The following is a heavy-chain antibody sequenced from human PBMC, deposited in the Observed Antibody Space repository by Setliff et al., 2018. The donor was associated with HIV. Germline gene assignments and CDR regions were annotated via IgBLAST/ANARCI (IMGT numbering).Heavy chain of an antibody. V-gene: IGHV4-59*08. CDR3: ARELRHYSDKSAYYSYFDY. CDR2: IYYSGST. CDR1: GGSITSYY. D-gene: IGHD3-22*01. J-gene: IGHJ4*02. Sequence: SETLSLTCTVSGGSITSYYWTWIRQPPGKGLEWIGYIYYSGSTNYNPSLKSRLTISVDTSKNQFSLKLSSVTAADTAVYYCARELRHYSDKSAYYSYFDYWGQGTLVTVSS.